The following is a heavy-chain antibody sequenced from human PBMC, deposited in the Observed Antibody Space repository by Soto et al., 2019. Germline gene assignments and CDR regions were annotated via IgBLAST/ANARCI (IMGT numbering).Heavy chain of an antibody. J-gene: IGHJ4*02. D-gene: IGHD3-10*01. CDR1: GFTFSSYS. V-gene: IGHV3-48*01. CDR3: ASGSGLLSNY. Sequence: GGSLRLSCAASGFTFSSYSMNWVRQAPGKGLEWVSYISSSSSTIYYADSVKGRFTISRDNAKNSLYLQMNSLRAEDTAVYYCASGSGLLSNYWGQGTLVTVSS. CDR2: ISSSSSTI.